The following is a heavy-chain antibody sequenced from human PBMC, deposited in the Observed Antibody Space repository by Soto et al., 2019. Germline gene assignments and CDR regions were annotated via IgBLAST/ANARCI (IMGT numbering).Heavy chain of an antibody. CDR3: ARGGGSSSFDY. D-gene: IGHD6-6*01. V-gene: IGHV4-34*01. CDR2: INHSGSS. J-gene: IGHJ4*02. Sequence: WETLSLTCAVYGGTFSGYAWSWIRQPPGKGLEWIGEINHSGSSNYNPSPKSRVTISGDTSKNQSSLKLTSVIAAVVVVYYCARGGGSSSFDYWGKGTLVTV. CDR1: GGTFSGYA.